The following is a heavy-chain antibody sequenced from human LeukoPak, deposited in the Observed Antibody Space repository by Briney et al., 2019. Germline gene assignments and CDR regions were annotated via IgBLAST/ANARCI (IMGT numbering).Heavy chain of an antibody. Sequence: GGSLRLSCAASGFTFTSYSMNWVRQAPGKGLEWVSTISSSSSYIYYADSVKGRFTISRDNAKNSLYLQMNSLRAEDTAEYYCARDATVGGTSFDYGGQGTLVTVSS. CDR1: GFTFTSYS. CDR3: ARDATVGGTSFDY. V-gene: IGHV3-21*01. CDR2: ISSSSSYI. J-gene: IGHJ4*02. D-gene: IGHD1-26*01.